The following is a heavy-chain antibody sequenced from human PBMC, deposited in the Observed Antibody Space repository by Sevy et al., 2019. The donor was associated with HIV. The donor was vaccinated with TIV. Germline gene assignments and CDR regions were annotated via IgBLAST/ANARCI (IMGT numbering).Heavy chain of an antibody. CDR1: GYTFTSYG. Sequence: ASVKVSCKASGYTFTSYGISWVRQAPGQGLEWMGWISAYNGNTNYAQKLQGRVTMTTDTSTSTAYMGMRSLRSDDTAVCFCARGGIAGGSGGWDFWGQGTPVNVSS. CDR3: ARGGIAGGSGGWDF. CDR2: ISAYNGNT. D-gene: IGHD1-26*01. J-gene: IGHJ4*02. V-gene: IGHV1-18*04.